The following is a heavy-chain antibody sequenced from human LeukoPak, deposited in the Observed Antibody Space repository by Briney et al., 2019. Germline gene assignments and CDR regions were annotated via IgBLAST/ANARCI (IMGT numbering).Heavy chain of an antibody. Sequence: ASVKVSCKVSGYTFTDYYMHWVQQAPGKGLEWMGLVDPEDGETIYAEKFQGRVTITADTSTDTAYMELSSLRSEDTAVYYCARTRRQQQLNWFDPWGQGTLVTVSS. CDR1: GYTFTDYY. J-gene: IGHJ5*02. V-gene: IGHV1-69-2*01. CDR2: VDPEDGET. D-gene: IGHD6-13*01. CDR3: ARTRRQQQLNWFDP.